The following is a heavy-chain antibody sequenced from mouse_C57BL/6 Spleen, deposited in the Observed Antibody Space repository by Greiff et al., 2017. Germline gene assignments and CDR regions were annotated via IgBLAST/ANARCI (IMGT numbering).Heavy chain of an antibody. Sequence: VQLQQSGAELARPGASVKLSCKASGYTFTSYGISWVKQRTGQGLEWIGEIYPSSGNTYYNEKFKGKATLTADNTSSTAYMELRSLTSEDSAVYFCAIEDTTFAMDYWGHGTSGTVSS. V-gene: IGHV1-81*01. D-gene: IGHD1-1*01. CDR1: GYTFTSYG. J-gene: IGHJ4*01. CDR3: AIEDTTFAMDY. CDR2: IYPSSGNT.